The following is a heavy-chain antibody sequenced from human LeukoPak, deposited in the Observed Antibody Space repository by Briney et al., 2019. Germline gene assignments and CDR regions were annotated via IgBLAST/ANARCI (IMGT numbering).Heavy chain of an antibody. CDR1: GGSISSSSYY. Sequence: SETLSLTCTVSGGSISSSSYYWGWIRQPPGKGLEWIGSIYYSGSANYNPSLKSRVTISVDTSKNQFSLKLSSVTAADTAVYYCARIGVVVMVDNWFDPWGQGTLVTVSS. J-gene: IGHJ5*02. V-gene: IGHV4-39*07. CDR2: IYYSGSA. D-gene: IGHD2-8*01. CDR3: ARIGVVVMVDNWFDP.